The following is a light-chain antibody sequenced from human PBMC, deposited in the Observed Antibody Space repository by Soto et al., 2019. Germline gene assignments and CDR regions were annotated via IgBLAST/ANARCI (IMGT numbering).Light chain of an antibody. CDR2: SNN. Sequence: QSVLTQPPSASGTPGQRVTISCSGSSSNIGSNTVTWYQQLPGTAPKLLIYSNNQRPSGVPDRFSGSKSGTSASLAISRLQSEDEADYYCAAWDDSLNGYWVFGGGTKLTVL. V-gene: IGLV1-44*01. J-gene: IGLJ3*02. CDR3: AAWDDSLNGYWV. CDR1: SSNIGSNT.